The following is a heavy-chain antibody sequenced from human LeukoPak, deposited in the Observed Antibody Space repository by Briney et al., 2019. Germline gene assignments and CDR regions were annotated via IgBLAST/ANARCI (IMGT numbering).Heavy chain of an antibody. CDR1: GYTFTGYF. J-gene: IGHJ4*02. V-gene: IGHV1-2*02. CDR2: INPNNGGT. CDR3: ARDERYDSSGYPFDY. D-gene: IGHD3-22*01. Sequence: ASVKVSCKASGYTFTGYFIHWVRQAPGQGLEWMGWINPNNGGTKYAQKFQDRVTMTRDTSISTPYMELSRLRSDDTAVYYCARDERYDSSGYPFDYWGQGTLVTVSS.